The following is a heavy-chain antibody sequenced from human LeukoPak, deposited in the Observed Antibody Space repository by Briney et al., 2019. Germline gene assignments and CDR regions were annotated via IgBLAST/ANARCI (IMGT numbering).Heavy chain of an antibody. CDR2: ISYDGSNK. CDR3: ARDYYGSGSYYNEANYYYYYGMDV. J-gene: IGHJ6*02. D-gene: IGHD3-10*01. Sequence: QPGRSLRLSCAASGFTFSRYGMHWVRQAPGKGLEWVAVISYDGSNKYYADSVKGRFTISRDNAKNTLYLQMNSLRAEDTAVYYCARDYYGSGSYYNEANYYYYYGMDVWGQGTTVTVSS. CDR1: GFTFSRYG. V-gene: IGHV3-30*03.